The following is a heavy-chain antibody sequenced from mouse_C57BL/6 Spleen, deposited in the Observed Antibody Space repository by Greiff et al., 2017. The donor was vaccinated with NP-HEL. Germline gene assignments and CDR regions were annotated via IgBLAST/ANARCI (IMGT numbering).Heavy chain of an antibody. Sequence: QVQLKQSGAELVKPGASVKISCKASGYAFSSYWMNWVKQRPGKGLEWIGQIYPGDGDTNYNGKFKGKATLTADKSSSTAYMQLSSLTSEDSAVYFCARSGTGTGLFDYWGQGTSVTVSS. CDR1: GYAFSSYW. CDR2: IYPGDGDT. J-gene: IGHJ4*01. D-gene: IGHD4-1*01. V-gene: IGHV1-80*01. CDR3: ARSGTGTGLFDY.